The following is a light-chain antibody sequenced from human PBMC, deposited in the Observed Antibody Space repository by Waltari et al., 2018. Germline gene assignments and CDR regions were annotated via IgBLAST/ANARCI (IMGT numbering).Light chain of an antibody. CDR3: QTWGTGPRV. V-gene: IGLV4-69*01. J-gene: IGLJ2*01. CDR2: VNSDGSH. CDR1: SGLSSYA. Sequence: QVVLTQSPSASASLGASVKLTCTLSSGLSSYAIAWHQQQPEKGPRYLMKVNSDGSHNKGDGIPERFSGSSSGAERYLTISGLQSEDEADYYCQTWGTGPRVFGGGTKLTVL.